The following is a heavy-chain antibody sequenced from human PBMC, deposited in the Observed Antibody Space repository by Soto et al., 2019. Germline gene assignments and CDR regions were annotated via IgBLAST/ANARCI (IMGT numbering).Heavy chain of an antibody. CDR1: GGSISSSSYY. J-gene: IGHJ4*02. Sequence: QLQLQESGPGLVKPSETLSLTCTVSGGSISSSSYYWGWIRQPPGKGLEWIGSIYYSGSTYYNPSLQSRVTISVDTSKNQFSLKLSSVTAADTAVYYCARQTYSSGYSDYWGQGTLVTVSS. D-gene: IGHD6-19*01. CDR2: IYYSGST. CDR3: ARQTYSSGYSDY. V-gene: IGHV4-39*01.